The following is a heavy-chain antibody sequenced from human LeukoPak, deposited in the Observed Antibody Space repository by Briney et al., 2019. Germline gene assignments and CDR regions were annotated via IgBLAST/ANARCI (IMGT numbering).Heavy chain of an antibody. CDR1: GFTFSSYA. CDR2: ISYDGSNK. CDR3: ALTTKMMYYYGSGTLDY. Sequence: GGSLRLSCAASGFTFSSYAMHWVRQAPGKGLEWVAVISYDGSNKYYADSVKGRFTISRDNSKNTLYLQMNSLRAEDTAVYYCALTTKMMYYYGSGTLDYWGQGTLVTVSS. D-gene: IGHD3-10*01. V-gene: IGHV3-30-3*01. J-gene: IGHJ4*02.